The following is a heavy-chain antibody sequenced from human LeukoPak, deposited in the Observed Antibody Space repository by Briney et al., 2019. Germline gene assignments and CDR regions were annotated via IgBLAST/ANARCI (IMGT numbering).Heavy chain of an antibody. CDR3: VRGGSNYGIIIYSRYFAY. Sequence: GGSLRLSCAASGFTFSSYAMSWVRQAPGKGLEWVSAISGSGGSTYYADSVKGRFTISRDNSKNTLYLQMNSLRAEDTAVYYCVRGGSNYGIIIYSRYFAYWGQGTLVTVSS. V-gene: IGHV3-23*01. J-gene: IGHJ4*02. CDR2: ISGSGGST. D-gene: IGHD3-16*01. CDR1: GFTFSSYA.